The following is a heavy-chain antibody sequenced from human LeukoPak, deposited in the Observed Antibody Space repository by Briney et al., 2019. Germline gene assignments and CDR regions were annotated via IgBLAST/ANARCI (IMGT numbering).Heavy chain of an antibody. J-gene: IGHJ4*02. D-gene: IGHD3-22*01. V-gene: IGHV1-8*02. CDR1: GGTFSSYA. CDR3: ARGLSKGYYDSSGYYDY. CDR2: MNPNSGNT. Sequence: ASVKVSCKASGGTFSSYAINWVRQATGQGLEWMGWMNPNSGNTGYAQKFQGRVTMTRNTSISTAYMELSSLRSEDTAVYYCARGLSKGYYDSSGYYDYWGQGTLVTVSS.